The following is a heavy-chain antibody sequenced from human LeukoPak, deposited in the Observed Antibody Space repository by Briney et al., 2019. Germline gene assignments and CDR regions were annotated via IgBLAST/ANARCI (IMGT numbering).Heavy chain of an antibody. CDR1: GYSISSGHY. Sequence: SETLSLTCAVSGYSISSGHYWGWIRQPPGKGLEWIGSIYQSGGTYYNPSLKSRVTISVDTSKNQFSLKMKSVTAADTAVYYCAGFTPAVDYCSQGTLVTVSS. V-gene: IGHV4-38-2*01. D-gene: IGHD3-10*01. CDR3: AGFTPAVDY. CDR2: IYQSGGT. J-gene: IGHJ4*02.